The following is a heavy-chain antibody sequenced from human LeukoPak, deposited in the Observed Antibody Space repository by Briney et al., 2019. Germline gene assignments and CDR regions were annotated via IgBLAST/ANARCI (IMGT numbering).Heavy chain of an antibody. J-gene: IGHJ4*02. D-gene: IGHD3-22*01. Sequence: PGGSLRLSCAASGFTFSSYAMSWVRQAPGKGLEWVSAISGSGGSTYYADSVKGWFTISRDNSKNTLYLQMNSLRAEDTAVYYCAKDYYDSSGYYYGGGYWGQGTLVTVSS. CDR1: GFTFSSYA. CDR2: ISGSGGST. CDR3: AKDYYDSSGYYYGGGY. V-gene: IGHV3-23*01.